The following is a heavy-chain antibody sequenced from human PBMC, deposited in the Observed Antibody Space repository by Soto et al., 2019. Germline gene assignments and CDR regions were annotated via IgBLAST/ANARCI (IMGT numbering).Heavy chain of an antibody. V-gene: IGHV1-69*01. D-gene: IGHD2-2*01. Sequence: QVQLVQSGAEVKKPGSSVKVSCKASGGTFSSYAISWVRQAPGQGLEWMGGIIPISDTTNYAQKFQGRVTIIAEESTSTAYMELSSLRSEDTAVYYCARSQGSSTSLEIYYYYYYGMDVWGQGTTVTVSS. CDR2: IIPISDTT. CDR1: GGTFSSYA. J-gene: IGHJ6*02. CDR3: ARSQGSSTSLEIYYYYYYGMDV.